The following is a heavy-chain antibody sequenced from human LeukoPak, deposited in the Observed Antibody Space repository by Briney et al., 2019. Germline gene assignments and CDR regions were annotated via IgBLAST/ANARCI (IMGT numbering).Heavy chain of an antibody. CDR3: ARLRYSYGKFDY. CDR1: GGSISSSSYY. D-gene: IGHD5-18*01. CDR2: IYYSGST. V-gene: IGHV4-39*07. Sequence: PSETLSLTCTVSGGSISSSSYYWGWIRQPPGKGLEWIGSIYYSGSTNYNPSLKSRVTISVDTSKNQFSLKLSSVTAADTAVYYCARLRYSYGKFDYWGQGTLVTVSS. J-gene: IGHJ4*02.